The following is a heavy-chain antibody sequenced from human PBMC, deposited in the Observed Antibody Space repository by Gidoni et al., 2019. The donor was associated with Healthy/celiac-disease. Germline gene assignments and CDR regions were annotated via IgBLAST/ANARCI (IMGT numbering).Heavy chain of an antibody. CDR2: ISSSSSTI. V-gene: IGHV3-48*01. CDR1: GFTFRSYS. D-gene: IGHD3-3*01. J-gene: IGHJ4*02. CDR3: ARAHYDFWSGYCDY. Sequence: EVQLVESGGGLVQPGGPLRLSCAASGFTFRSYSMNWVRQAPGKGLEWVSYISSSSSTIYYADSVKGRFTISRDNAKNSLYLQMNSLRAEDTAVYYCARAHYDFWSGYCDYWGQGTLVTVSS.